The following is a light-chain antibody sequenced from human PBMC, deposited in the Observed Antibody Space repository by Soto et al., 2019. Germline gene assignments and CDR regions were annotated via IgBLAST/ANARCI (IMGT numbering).Light chain of an antibody. J-gene: IGLJ2*01. CDR3: AAWDGSLNGVL. Sequence: QSVLTQPPSASGTPGQRVTISCSGGSSDIGSNTVNWYQQVTGTAPKLLIYNNNQRPSGVPDRFSGSRSGTSASLAISGLQSEDEADYYCAAWDGSLNGVLFGGGTKLTVL. V-gene: IGLV1-44*01. CDR1: SSDIGSNT. CDR2: NNN.